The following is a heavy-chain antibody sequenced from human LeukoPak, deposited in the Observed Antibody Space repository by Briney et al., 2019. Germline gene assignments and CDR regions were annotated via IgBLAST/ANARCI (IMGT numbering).Heavy chain of an antibody. CDR2: INHSGST. CDR3: ATSGQQLVQGFYYFDY. J-gene: IGHJ4*02. Sequence: PSETLSLTCAVYGGSFSGYYWSWIRQPPGKGLEWIGEINHSGSTNYNPSLKSRVTISVDTSKNQFSLKLSSVTAADAAVYYCATSGQQLVQGFYYFDYWGQGTLVTVSS. V-gene: IGHV4-34*01. CDR1: GGSFSGYY. D-gene: IGHD6-13*01.